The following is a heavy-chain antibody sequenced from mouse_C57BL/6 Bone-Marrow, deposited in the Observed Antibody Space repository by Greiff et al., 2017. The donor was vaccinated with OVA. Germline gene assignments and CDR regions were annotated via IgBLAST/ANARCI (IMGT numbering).Heavy chain of an antibody. D-gene: IGHD4-1*01. CDR1: GYTFTSYW. Sequence: QVQLPHPLASLFPPFPSFPLSCPASGYTFTSYWMQWVKQRPGQGLEWIGEIDPSDSYTNYNQKFKGKATLTVDTSSSTAYMQLSSLTAEDSAVYYCARRLGPSTPGFAYWGQGTLVTVSA. CDR2: IDPSDSYT. CDR3: ARRLGPSTPGFAY. J-gene: IGHJ3*01. V-gene: IGHV1-50*01.